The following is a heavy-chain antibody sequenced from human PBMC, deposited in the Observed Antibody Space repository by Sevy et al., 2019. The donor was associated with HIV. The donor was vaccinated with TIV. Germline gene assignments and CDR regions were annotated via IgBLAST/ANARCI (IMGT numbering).Heavy chain of an antibody. CDR3: ARESGSARYLDA. CDR1: GFIFSRYG. J-gene: IGHJ5*02. D-gene: IGHD6-19*01. V-gene: IGHV3-33*01. Sequence: GGSLRLSCKASGFIFSRYGVHWVRQAPGKGLEWVASIFNDGKTKYYGDPVKGRFTISRDDSKNTLYLQMDSLRAEDTAVYYCARESGSARYLDAWGQGTLVTVSS. CDR2: IFNDGKTK.